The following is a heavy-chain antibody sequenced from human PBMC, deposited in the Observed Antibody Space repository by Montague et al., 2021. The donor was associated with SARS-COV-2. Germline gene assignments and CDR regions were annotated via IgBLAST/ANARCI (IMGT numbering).Heavy chain of an antibody. CDR3: ARHHISTMYGYSWFDP. Sequence: SETLSLTCTVSGVSVKNYYWSWIRQPPGKGLEWIGYVHYSGKTKSNPSLQNPISISLDASKNQFYLSLTSVTSADAAVYYCARHHISTMYGYSWFDPWGRGTLVTVS. CDR1: GVSVKNYY. D-gene: IGHD1-14*01. CDR2: VHYSGKT. V-gene: IGHV4-59*02. J-gene: IGHJ5*02.